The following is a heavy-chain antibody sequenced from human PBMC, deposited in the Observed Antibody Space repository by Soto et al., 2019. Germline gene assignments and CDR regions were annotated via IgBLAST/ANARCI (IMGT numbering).Heavy chain of an antibody. J-gene: IGHJ6*02. D-gene: IGHD6-19*01. V-gene: IGHV3-53*04. CDR3: ARVNFWYSSGWWISGGMDV. CDR1: GFTVSSNY. Sequence: EVQLVESGGGLVQPGGSLRLSCAASGFTVSSNYMSWVRQAPGKGLEWVSVIYSGGSTYYADSVKGRFTISRHNSKNTLYLQMNSLRAEDTAVYYCARVNFWYSSGWWISGGMDVWGQGTTVTVSS. CDR2: IYSGGST.